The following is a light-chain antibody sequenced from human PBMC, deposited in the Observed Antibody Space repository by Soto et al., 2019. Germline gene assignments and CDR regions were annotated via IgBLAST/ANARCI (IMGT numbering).Light chain of an antibody. CDR1: QSISSY. J-gene: IGKJ2*01. V-gene: IGKV1-39*01. CDR2: AAS. CDR3: QQSYSTPYT. Sequence: DIQMPQSPSSLSASVGARVTITCRSSQSISSYLNWYQQKPGKAPKLLIYAASSLPSGVPSRFSGSGSGTDFTLTISSLQPEDFATYYCQQSYSTPYTFGQGTKLEIK.